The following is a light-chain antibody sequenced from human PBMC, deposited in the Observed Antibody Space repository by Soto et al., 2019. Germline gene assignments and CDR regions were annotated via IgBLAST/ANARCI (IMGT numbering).Light chain of an antibody. CDR3: LQYYNSPYT. CDR1: QSILYNSNNKNY. J-gene: IGKJ2*01. V-gene: IGKV4-1*01. Sequence: DIVMTQSPDSLAVSLGERATINCKSSQSILYNSNNKNYLAWYQQKSGQPPKLLFYWASTRESGVPGRFGGSGSGTDFTLTISSLQAEDVAVYYCLQYYNSPYTFGQGTKLEMK. CDR2: WAS.